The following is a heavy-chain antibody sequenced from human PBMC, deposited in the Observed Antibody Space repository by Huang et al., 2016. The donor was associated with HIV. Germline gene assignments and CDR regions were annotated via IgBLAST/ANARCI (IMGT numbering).Heavy chain of an antibody. J-gene: IGHJ6*03. Sequence: QVQLVESGGGVVRSGGSLRLSCAGSGFTFRSHAIHWARLTPGKGWEWGGVMSYDGRTEPWADTVEGRVTISRDNSRNTVSLQMNSLRPEDTAVYFCGRDPAAITETSSHYYYFMDVWGNGTTVIVSS. CDR2: MSYDGRTE. CDR3: GRDPAAITETSSHYYYFMDV. V-gene: IGHV3-30*03. CDR1: GFTFRSHA. D-gene: IGHD2-15*01.